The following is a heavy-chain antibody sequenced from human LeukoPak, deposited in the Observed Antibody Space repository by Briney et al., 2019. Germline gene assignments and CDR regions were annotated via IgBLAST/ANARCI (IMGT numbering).Heavy chain of an antibody. CDR1: GGSISSYY. D-gene: IGHD3-10*01. J-gene: IGHJ6*02. CDR3: ARDYYGSGSPDLGYYYYGMDV. CDR2: IYYSGST. V-gene: IGHV4-59*01. Sequence: SETLSLTCTGSGGSISSYYWSWIRQPPGKGLEGIGYIYYSGSTNYNPSLKSRVTISVDTSKNQFSLKLSSVTAADTAVYYCARDYYGSGSPDLGYYYYGMDVWGQGTTVTVSS.